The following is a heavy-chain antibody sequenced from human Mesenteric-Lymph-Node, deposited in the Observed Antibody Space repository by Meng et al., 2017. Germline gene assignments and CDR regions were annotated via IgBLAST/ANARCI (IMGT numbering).Heavy chain of an antibody. CDR3: GRDQGRELINH. CDR2: VYHRGDT. Sequence: LQEWGPGLGKPSGTRSLTCTVSGDSISSDIWWSWVRQPPGKGLEWIGEVYHRGDTNYNPSLKSRVDISVDKSKNQFYLSLFSVTAADTAVYYCGRDQGRELINHWGQGTLVTVSS. J-gene: IGHJ4*02. CDR1: GDSISSDIW. D-gene: IGHD1-7*01. V-gene: IGHV4-4*02.